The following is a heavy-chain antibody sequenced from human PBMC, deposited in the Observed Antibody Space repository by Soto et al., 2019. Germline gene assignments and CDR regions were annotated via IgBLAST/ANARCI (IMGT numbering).Heavy chain of an antibody. CDR1: GGTFSSYT. CDR3: ARVIYPYVA. D-gene: IGHD2-21*01. V-gene: IGHV1-8*02. CDR2: MNPNSGNT. Sequence: ASVKVSCKASGGTFSSYTISWVRQAPGQGLEWMGWMNPNSGNTGYAQKFQGRVTMTRNTSISTAYMELSSLRSEDTAVYYCARVIYPYVAWGQGTLVTVS. J-gene: IGHJ5*02.